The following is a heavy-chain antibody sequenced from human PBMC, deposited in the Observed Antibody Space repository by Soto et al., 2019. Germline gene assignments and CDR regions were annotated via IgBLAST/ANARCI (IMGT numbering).Heavy chain of an antibody. D-gene: IGHD3-3*01. Sequence: LSLSCAASGFTFSSYAMSWVRQAPGKGLEWVSAISGSGGSTYYADSVKGRFTISRDNSKNTLYLQMNSLRAEDTAVYYCARDFGVVIVYYYYYGMDVWGQGTTVTVSS. CDR1: GFTFSSYA. J-gene: IGHJ6*02. V-gene: IGHV3-23*01. CDR3: ARDFGVVIVYYYYYGMDV. CDR2: ISGSGGST.